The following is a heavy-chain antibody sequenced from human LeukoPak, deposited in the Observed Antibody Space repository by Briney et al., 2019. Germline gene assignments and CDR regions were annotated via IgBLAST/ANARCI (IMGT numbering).Heavy chain of an antibody. J-gene: IGHJ4*02. CDR2: IYHSGST. D-gene: IGHD6-6*01. CDR3: ARHTDGSIAAPTFDY. CDR1: GGSISSGGYS. Sequence: SETLSLTCAVSGGSISSGGYSWSWIRQPPGKGLEWIGYIYHSGSTYYNPSLKSRVTISVDRSKNQFSLKLSSVTAADTAVYYCARHTDGSIAAPTFDYWGQGTLVTVSS. V-gene: IGHV4-30-2*01.